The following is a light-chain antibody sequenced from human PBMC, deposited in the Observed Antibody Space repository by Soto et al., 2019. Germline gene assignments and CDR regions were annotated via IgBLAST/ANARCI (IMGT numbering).Light chain of an antibody. J-gene: IGKJ1*01. CDR3: QQANSFPPT. Sequence: DIQMTQSPSAMSASVGYRFTITCRASQGISSWLAWYQQRSGKAPKLLIYAASSLQTGVPSRFSGSGSGTDFTLTISSLQPEDFATYYCQQANSFPPTFGQGTKGDIK. CDR1: QGISSW. V-gene: IGKV1-12*01. CDR2: AAS.